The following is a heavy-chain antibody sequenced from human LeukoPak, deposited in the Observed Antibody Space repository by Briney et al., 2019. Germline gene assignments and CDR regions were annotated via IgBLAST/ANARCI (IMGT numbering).Heavy chain of an antibody. D-gene: IGHD3-10*01. V-gene: IGHV3-30*02. CDR2: IRYDGSNK. CDR1: GFTFSSYG. CDR3: AKDLASRGFDSRFGGAFDI. Sequence: GGSLRLSCAASGFTFSSYGMHWVRQAPGKGLEWVAFIRYDGSNKYYADSVKGRFTISRDNSKNTLYLQMNSLRAEDTAVYYCAKDLASRGFDSRFGGAFDIWGQGTMVTVSS. J-gene: IGHJ3*02.